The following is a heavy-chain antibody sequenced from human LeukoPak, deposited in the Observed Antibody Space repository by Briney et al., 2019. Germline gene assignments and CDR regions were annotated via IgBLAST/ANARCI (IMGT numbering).Heavy chain of an antibody. CDR1: GGSISSSSYY. J-gene: IGHJ3*02. V-gene: IGHV4-61*01. CDR2: IYYSGST. Sequence: SETLSLTCTVSGGSISSSSYYWSWIRQPPGKGLEWIGYIYYSGSTNYNPSLKSRVTISVDTSKNQFSLKLSSVTAADTAVYYCARAYYDSSGYLNAFDIWGQGTMVTVSS. D-gene: IGHD3-22*01. CDR3: ARAYYDSSGYLNAFDI.